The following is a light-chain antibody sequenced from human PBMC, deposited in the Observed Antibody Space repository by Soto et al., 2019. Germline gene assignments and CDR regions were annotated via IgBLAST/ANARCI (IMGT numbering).Light chain of an antibody. V-gene: IGKV1-39*01. Sequence: DIQMTQSPSSLSASIGDRVTITCRASQSISSYLAWYQQKPGRPPKLLIYDASSLKSGVPSRFSGSESGTDFTLTISSLRPEDFATFYCQQSYGTPYTFGQGTKLEIK. CDR3: QQSYGTPYT. CDR2: DAS. J-gene: IGKJ2*01. CDR1: QSISSY.